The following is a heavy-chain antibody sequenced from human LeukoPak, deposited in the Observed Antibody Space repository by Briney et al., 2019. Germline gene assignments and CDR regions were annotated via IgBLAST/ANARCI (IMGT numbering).Heavy chain of an antibody. CDR1: GFTFSSYA. CDR3: AKDPRSGWYAEYFQH. J-gene: IGHJ1*01. Sequence: GGSLRLSCAASGFTFSSYAMSWVRQAPGKGLEWVSAISGSGGSTYYADSVKGRFTISRDNSKNTLYLQMNGLRAEDTAVYYCAKDPRSGWYAEYFQHWGQGTLVTVSS. V-gene: IGHV3-23*01. CDR2: ISGSGGST. D-gene: IGHD6-19*01.